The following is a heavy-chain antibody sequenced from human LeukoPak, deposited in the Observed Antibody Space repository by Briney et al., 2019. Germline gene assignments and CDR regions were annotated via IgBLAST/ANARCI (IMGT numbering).Heavy chain of an antibody. CDR1: GFTLSSYA. D-gene: IGHD3-22*01. CDR3: AKEGSSGYYGLDAFDI. J-gene: IGHJ3*02. CDR2: ISGSGGST. Sequence: PGGSLRLSCAASGFTLSSYAMSWVRQAPGKGLEWVSAISGSGGSTYYADSVKGRFTISRDNSKNTLYLQMNSLRAEDTAVYYCAKEGSSGYYGLDAFDIWGQGTMVTVSS. V-gene: IGHV3-23*01.